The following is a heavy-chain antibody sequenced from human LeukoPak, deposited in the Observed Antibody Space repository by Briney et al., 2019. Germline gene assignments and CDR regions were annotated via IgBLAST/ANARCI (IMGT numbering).Heavy chain of an antibody. D-gene: IGHD5-24*01. CDR3: AKDLESRGFDY. V-gene: IGHV3-33*06. CDR1: GFTFSSYA. CDR2: IWYDGSYK. J-gene: IGHJ4*02. Sequence: TGRSLRLSCAASGFTFSSYAMHWVRQAPGKGLEWVALIWYDGSYKYYEDSVKGRVTISRDNSKNTLYLQMNSLRAEDTAVYYCAKDLESRGFDYWGQGTLVTVSS.